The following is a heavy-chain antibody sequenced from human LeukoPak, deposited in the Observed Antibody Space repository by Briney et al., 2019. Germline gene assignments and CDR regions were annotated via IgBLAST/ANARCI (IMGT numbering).Heavy chain of an antibody. CDR2: IYYSGST. CDR3: AREDSGSYHPFDY. V-gene: IGHV4-59*11. Sequence: SETLSLTCTVSGGSISSHYWSWIRQPPGKGLEWIGYIYYSGSTNYNPSLKSRVTISVDTSKNQFPLKLSSVTAADTAVYYCAREDSGSYHPFDYWGQGTLVTVSS. J-gene: IGHJ4*02. CDR1: GGSISSHY. D-gene: IGHD1-26*01.